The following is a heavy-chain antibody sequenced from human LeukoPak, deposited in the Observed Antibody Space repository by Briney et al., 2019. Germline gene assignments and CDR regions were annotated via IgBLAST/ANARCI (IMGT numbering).Heavy chain of an antibody. CDR1: GYTFTGYY. CDR3: ARMIGGFRPPPFDI. V-gene: IGHV1-2*02. J-gene: IGHJ3*02. Sequence: ASVKVSCKASGYTFTGYYMHWVRQAPGQGLEWMGWINPNSGGTNYAQKFQGRVTMTRDTSISTAYMELSRLRSDDTAVYYCARMIGGFRPPPFDIWGQGTMVTVSS. D-gene: IGHD2-21*01. CDR2: INPNSGGT.